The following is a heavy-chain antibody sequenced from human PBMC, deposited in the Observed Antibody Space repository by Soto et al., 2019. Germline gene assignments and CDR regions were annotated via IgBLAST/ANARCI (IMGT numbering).Heavy chain of an antibody. CDR3: ARERDYYRDGMDV. J-gene: IGHJ6*02. D-gene: IGHD3-22*01. CDR1: GFTFSSYA. Sequence: PGGSLRLSCAASGFTFSSYAMHWVRQAPGKGLEWVAVISYDGSNKYYADSVEGRFTISRDNSKNTLYLQMNSLRAEDTAVYYCARERDYYRDGMDVWGQGTTVTVSS. CDR2: ISYDGSNK. V-gene: IGHV3-30-3*01.